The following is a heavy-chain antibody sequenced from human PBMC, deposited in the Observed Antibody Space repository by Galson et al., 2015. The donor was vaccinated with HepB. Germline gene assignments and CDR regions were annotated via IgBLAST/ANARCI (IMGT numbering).Heavy chain of an antibody. V-gene: IGHV3-30*03. CDR3: ARGLSSGYCSGTSCYAGYGMGV. Sequence: SLRLSCAASGFTFSHYAMHWVRQAPGKGLEWVTVISSDGSKRYYADSVKGRFTISRDNSKNTLNLQMNSLRVEDTAVYYCARGLSSGYCSGTSCYAGYGMGVWGQGTSVTVSS. CDR1: GFTFSHYA. D-gene: IGHD2-2*03. CDR2: ISSDGSKR. J-gene: IGHJ6*02.